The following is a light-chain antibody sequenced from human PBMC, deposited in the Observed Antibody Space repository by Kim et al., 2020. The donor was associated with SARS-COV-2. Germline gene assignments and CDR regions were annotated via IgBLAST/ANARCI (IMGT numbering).Light chain of an antibody. Sequence: GQSGTISCTGASSDVGAYTYVSWFQQHPGKAPKLIIYEVTKRPSGVPDRFSGSKSGNTASLTVSGLQAEDEADYHCSSYGGSHNFVFGGGTQLTVL. CDR3: SSYGGSHNFV. J-gene: IGLJ2*01. CDR1: SSDVGAYTY. V-gene: IGLV2-8*01. CDR2: EVT.